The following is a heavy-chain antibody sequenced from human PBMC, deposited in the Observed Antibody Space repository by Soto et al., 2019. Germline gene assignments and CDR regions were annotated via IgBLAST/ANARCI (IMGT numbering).Heavy chain of an antibody. Sequence: QVQLVQSGAEVKKPGASVRVSCKASGYTFTGYNIHWVRQAPGQGLEWMGWINPNSGGANYAQKFQGWVTLTRDTSISTAYMELRRLKSVDTAVYYCMRDGEGGSGNFDYWGQGTLVTFSS. CDR2: INPNSGGA. CDR1: GYTFTGYN. J-gene: IGHJ4*02. D-gene: IGHD3-10*01. CDR3: MRDGEGGSGNFDY. V-gene: IGHV1-2*04.